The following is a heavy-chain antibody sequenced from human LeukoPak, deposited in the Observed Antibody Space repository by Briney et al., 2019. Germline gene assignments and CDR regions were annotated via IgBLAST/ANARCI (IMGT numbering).Heavy chain of an antibody. CDR1: GFTVSSNY. CDR3: ARGTVTTPIDY. D-gene: IGHD4-17*01. Sequence: GGSLRFSCAASGFTVSSNYMSWVRQAPGKGLEWVSVIYSGGSTYYADSVKGRFTISRDNSKNTLYLQMNSLRAEDTAVYYCARGTVTTPIDYWGQGTLVTVSS. CDR2: IYSGGST. V-gene: IGHV3-53*01. J-gene: IGHJ4*02.